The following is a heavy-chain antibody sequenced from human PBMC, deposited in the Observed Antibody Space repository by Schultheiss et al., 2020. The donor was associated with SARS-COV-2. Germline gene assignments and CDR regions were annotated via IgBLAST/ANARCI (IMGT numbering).Heavy chain of an antibody. D-gene: IGHD2-2*01. Sequence: SQTLSLTCAVSGCSISSSSYYWGWIRQPPGKGLEWSGEINHSGSTNYNPSRKSRVTISVDTSRNKFSLQMSSVTAADTAGYYCAGDIVVVPAAGSRVDVSYFDYWGQGTLVTVSS. CDR3: AGDIVVVPAAGSRVDVSYFDY. CDR1: GCSISSSSYY. CDR2: INHSGST. V-gene: IGHV4-39*07. J-gene: IGHJ4*02.